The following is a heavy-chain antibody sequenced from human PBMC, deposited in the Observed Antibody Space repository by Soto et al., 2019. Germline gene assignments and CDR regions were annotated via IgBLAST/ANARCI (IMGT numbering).Heavy chain of an antibody. V-gene: IGHV3-15*01. CDR3: TTDDPINRS. Sequence: GGSLRLSCAASGFTFSNAWMSWVRQTPGKGLEWVGRIKSKIDGGATDYAAPVKGRFTISRDDSKNTLYLQVNSLKTEDTAVYYCTTDDPINRSWGQGTLVTVSS. J-gene: IGHJ5*02. CDR2: IKSKIDGGAT. CDR1: GFTFSNAW.